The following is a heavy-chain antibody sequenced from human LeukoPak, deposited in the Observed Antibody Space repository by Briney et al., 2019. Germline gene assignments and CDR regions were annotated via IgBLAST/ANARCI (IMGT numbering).Heavy chain of an antibody. Sequence: SETLSLTCAVYGGSFSGYYWSWIRQPPGKGLEWIGSIHHSGNTYYNPSLKSRVTISVDTSKNQFFLKLTSVTAADTAVYYCARGPIGAVVGPLRFDPWGQGTLVTVSS. CDR2: IHHSGNT. J-gene: IGHJ5*02. CDR3: ARGPIGAVVGPLRFDP. D-gene: IGHD6-19*01. V-gene: IGHV4-34*01. CDR1: GGSFSGYY.